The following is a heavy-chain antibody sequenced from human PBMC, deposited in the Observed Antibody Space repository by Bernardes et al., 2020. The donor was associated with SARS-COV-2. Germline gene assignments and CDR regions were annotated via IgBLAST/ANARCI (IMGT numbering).Heavy chain of an antibody. V-gene: IGHV1-18*01. CDR1: GYTFTSYG. CDR3: ARDGITIFGVVIRGNWFDP. CDR2: ISAYNGNT. Sequence: ASVKVSCKASGYTFTSYGISWVRQAPGQGLEWMGWISAYNGNTNYAQKLQGRVTMTTDTSTSTAYMELRSLRSDDTAVYYCARDGITIFGVVIRGNWFDPWGQGTLVTVSS. J-gene: IGHJ5*02. D-gene: IGHD3-3*01.